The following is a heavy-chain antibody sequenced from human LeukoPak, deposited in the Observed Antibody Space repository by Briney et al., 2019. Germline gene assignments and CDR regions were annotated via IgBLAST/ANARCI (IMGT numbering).Heavy chain of an antibody. CDR2: ISSSSSYI. J-gene: IGHJ4*02. CDR1: GFTFSSYS. Sequence: GGSLRLSCAASGFTFSSYSMNWVRQAPGKGLEWVSSISSSSSYIYYADSVKGRFTISRDNAKNSLYLQMNSLRAEDTAVYYCARAGARLRWFDYWGQGTLATVSS. D-gene: IGHD6-6*01. CDR3: ARAGARLRWFDY. V-gene: IGHV3-21*01.